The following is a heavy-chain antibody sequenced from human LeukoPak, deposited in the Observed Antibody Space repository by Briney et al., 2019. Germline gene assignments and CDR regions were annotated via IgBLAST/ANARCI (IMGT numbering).Heavy chain of an antibody. Sequence: GRSLRLSCAASGFTFHDYAMHWVRQAPGKGLEWVSAISGSGGSTYYADSVKGRFTISRDNSKNTLYLQMNSLRAEDTAVYYCAKLTKEKVVMGGYYYMDVWGKGTTVTVSS. J-gene: IGHJ6*03. CDR2: ISGSGGST. V-gene: IGHV3-23*01. CDR1: GFTFHDYA. CDR3: AKLTKEKVVMGGYYYMDV. D-gene: IGHD3-22*01.